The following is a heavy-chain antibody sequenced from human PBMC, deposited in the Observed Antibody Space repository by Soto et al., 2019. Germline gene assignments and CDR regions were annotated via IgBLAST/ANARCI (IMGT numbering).Heavy chain of an antibody. J-gene: IGHJ4*02. V-gene: IGHV4-30-4*01. Sequence: SETLSLTCTVSGGSMSSGDYYCSWIRQPPGKGLEWIGYIYYSGSTYYNPSLKSRVTISVDTSKNQFSLKLSSVTAADTAVYYCARETVAVAGFFDYWGQGTLVTVSS. CDR2: IYYSGST. D-gene: IGHD6-19*01. CDR3: ARETVAVAGFFDY. CDR1: GGSMSSGDYY.